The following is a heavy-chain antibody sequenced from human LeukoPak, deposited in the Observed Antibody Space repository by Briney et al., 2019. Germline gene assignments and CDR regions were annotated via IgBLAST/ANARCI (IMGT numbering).Heavy chain of an antibody. V-gene: IGHV4-34*01. D-gene: IGHD2/OR15-2a*01. CDR3: ASGAAFLRGAIDY. CDR1: GGSFSGYY. Sequence: SETLSLTCAVYGGSFSGYYWSWIRQPPGKGLEWIGEINHSGSTNYNPSLKSRVTISVDTSKNQFSLKLSSVTSADTAVYYCASGAAFLRGAIDYWGQGTLVTVSS. CDR2: INHSGST. J-gene: IGHJ4*02.